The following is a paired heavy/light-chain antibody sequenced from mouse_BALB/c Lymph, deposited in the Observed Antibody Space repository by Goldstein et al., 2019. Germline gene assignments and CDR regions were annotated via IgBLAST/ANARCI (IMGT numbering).Heavy chain of an antibody. CDR3: AKCGDYDDAMDY. D-gene: IGHD2-4*01. Sequence: EVQLQQSGPELVKPGASVKISCKTSGYTFTEYTMHWVKQSHGKSLEWIGGINPNNGDTTYNQRFKGKATLTVDKSSSTAYMELRSLTSEDSAVYYCAKCGDYDDAMDYWGQGTSVTVSS. J-gene: IGHJ4*01. CDR1: GYTFTEYT. V-gene: IGHV1-18*01. CDR2: INPNNGDT.
Light chain of an antibody. V-gene: IGKV6-25*01. CDR3: QQHYNTPWT. CDR2: WAS. CDR1: QDVSSA. Sequence: DIVMTQSHDFMSISVGDRVSITCKASQDVSSAVAWYQQKPGQSPKVLIYWASTRHTGVPDRFTGSGSGTDYTLTISSVKAEDLALYYCQQHYNTPWTFGGGTKLEIK. J-gene: IGKJ1*01.